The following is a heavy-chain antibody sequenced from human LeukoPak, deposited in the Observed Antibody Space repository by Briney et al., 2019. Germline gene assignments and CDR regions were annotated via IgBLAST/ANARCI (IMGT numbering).Heavy chain of an antibody. V-gene: IGHV3-7*01. J-gene: IGHJ3*02. Sequence: GGSLRLSCAASGFTFSSYAMSWVRQAPGKGLEWVANIKQDGSEKYYVDSVKGRFTISRDNAKNSLYLQMNSLRAEDTAVYYCARVSSGWGDAFDIWGQGTMVTVSS. D-gene: IGHD6-19*01. CDR3: ARVSSGWGDAFDI. CDR2: IKQDGSEK. CDR1: GFTFSSYA.